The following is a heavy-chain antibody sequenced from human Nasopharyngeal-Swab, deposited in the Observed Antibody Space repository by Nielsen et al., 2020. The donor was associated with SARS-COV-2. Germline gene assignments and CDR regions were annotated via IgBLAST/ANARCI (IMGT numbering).Heavy chain of an antibody. J-gene: IGHJ4*02. D-gene: IGHD2-8*01. CDR2: ISYDGSNK. CDR3: AKDEGFVLMVYAGDY. CDR1: GFTFSSYG. V-gene: IGHV3-30*18. Sequence: EGSLRLSCAASGFTFSSYGMHWVRQAPGKGLEWVAVISYDGSNKYYADSVKGRFTISRDNSKNTLYLQMNSLRAEDTAVYYCAKDEGFVLMVYAGDYWGQGTLVTVSS.